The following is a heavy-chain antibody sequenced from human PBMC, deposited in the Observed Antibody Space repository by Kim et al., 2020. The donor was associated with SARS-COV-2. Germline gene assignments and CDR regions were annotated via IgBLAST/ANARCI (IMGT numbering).Heavy chain of an antibody. Sequence: GGSLRLSCAVSGITFSPFGMSWVRQAPGKGLEWVSDISPRGDTTNYADSVKGRFVISRDNSKNTLYLQMNSLRAEDTAIYYCARVSCSTRCLWYYEYWGQGTLVTVSS. J-gene: IGHJ4*02. V-gene: IGHV3-23*01. CDR3: ARVSCSTRCLWYYEY. CDR1: GITFSPFG. D-gene: IGHD2-2*01. CDR2: ISPRGDTT.